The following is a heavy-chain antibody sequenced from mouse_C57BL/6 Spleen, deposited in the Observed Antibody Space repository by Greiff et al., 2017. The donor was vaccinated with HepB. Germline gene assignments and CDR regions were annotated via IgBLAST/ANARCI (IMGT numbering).Heavy chain of an antibody. J-gene: IGHJ2*01. V-gene: IGHV1-82*01. CDR2: IYPGDGDT. Sequence: VKLQESGPELVKPGASVKISCKASGYAFSSSWMNWVKQRPGKGLEWIGRIYPGDGDTNYNGKFKGKATLTADKSSSTAYMQLSSLTSEDSAVYFCARGGYDDGRGGYWGQGTTLTVSS. CDR3: ARGGYDDGRGGY. CDR1: GYAFSSSW. D-gene: IGHD2-2*01.